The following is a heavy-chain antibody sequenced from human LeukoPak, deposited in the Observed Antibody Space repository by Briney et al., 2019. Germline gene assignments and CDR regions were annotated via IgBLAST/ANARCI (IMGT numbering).Heavy chain of an antibody. J-gene: IGHJ4*02. D-gene: IGHD6-19*01. Sequence: PGGSLRLSCAASGFTFSSCAMSWVRQAPGKGLEWVSAISGSGGSTYYADSVKGRFTISRDNSKNTLYLQMNSLRAEDTAVYYCAKDKRAVSSGWLDYWGQGTLVTVSS. CDR1: GFTFSSCA. CDR3: AKDKRAVSSGWLDY. V-gene: IGHV3-23*01. CDR2: ISGSGGST.